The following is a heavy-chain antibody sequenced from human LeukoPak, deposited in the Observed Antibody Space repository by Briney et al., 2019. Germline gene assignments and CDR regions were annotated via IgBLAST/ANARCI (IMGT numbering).Heavy chain of an antibody. D-gene: IGHD3-22*01. Sequence: ASVKVSCKASGYTFTGYYMHWVRQAPGQGLEWMGIINPSGGSTSYAQKFQGRVTMTRDTPTSTVYMGLSSLRSEDTAVYYCARDGWLLREDARDYYYYYYMDVWGKGTTVTISS. CDR3: ARDGWLLREDARDYYYYYYMDV. V-gene: IGHV1-46*01. J-gene: IGHJ6*03. CDR2: INPSGGST. CDR1: GYTFTGYY.